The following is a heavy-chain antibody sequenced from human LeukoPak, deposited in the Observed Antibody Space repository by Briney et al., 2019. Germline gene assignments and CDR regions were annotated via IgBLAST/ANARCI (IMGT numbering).Heavy chain of an antibody. D-gene: IGHD3-9*01. Sequence: SETLSLTCTVSGYSISSGYYWGWIRPPPGKGLEWIGSIYHSGSTYYNPSLKSRVTISVDTSKNQFSLKLSSVTAADTAVYFCARVSWFPGSSYYYMDVWGKGTTVTVSS. V-gene: IGHV4-38-2*02. J-gene: IGHJ6*03. CDR3: ARVSWFPGSSYYYMDV. CDR1: GYSISSGYY. CDR2: IYHSGST.